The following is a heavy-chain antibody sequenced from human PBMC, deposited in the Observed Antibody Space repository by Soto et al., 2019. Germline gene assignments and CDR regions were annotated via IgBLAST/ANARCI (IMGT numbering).Heavy chain of an antibody. J-gene: IGHJ4*02. V-gene: IGHV1-3*01. Sequence: QVHLVQSGAEVRKPGASVKVSCKASGYTFSSYAVHWVRQAPGQRLEWRGWINAGYGNTKSSQKFQDRVTISRDTSASTAYMELTSLRSEDTAVYYCARDTGDGTFDFWGQGTLVTVSS. CDR1: GYTFSSYA. CDR3: ARDTGDGTFDF. CDR2: INAGYGNT. D-gene: IGHD7-27*01.